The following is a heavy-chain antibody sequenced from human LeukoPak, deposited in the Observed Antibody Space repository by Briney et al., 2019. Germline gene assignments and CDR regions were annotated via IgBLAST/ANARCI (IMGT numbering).Heavy chain of an antibody. Sequence: KPSETLSLTCTVSGGSISDSTYYWSWIRQPAGKRLEWIGCIYISGNTNYNPSLKSRVTISVDTSKNQLSLKLSSVTAADTAVYYCARARDRIAANWFDPWGQGTLVTVSS. V-gene: IGHV4-61*02. CDR1: GGSISDSTYY. CDR2: IYISGNT. CDR3: ARARDRIAANWFDP. J-gene: IGHJ5*02. D-gene: IGHD6-13*01.